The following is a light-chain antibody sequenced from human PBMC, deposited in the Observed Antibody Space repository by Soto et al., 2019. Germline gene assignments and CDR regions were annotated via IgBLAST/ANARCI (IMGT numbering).Light chain of an antibody. Sequence: ESVLTQSPGTLSLSPGERATLSCRASQIVSGTYLAWYQQKPGQAPRLLIYGASSRATGIPDRFSGSGSGTDFTLTISRLEPEDFAVYYCQLYGSSPPTWTFGQGTKVDIK. V-gene: IGKV3-20*01. CDR1: QIVSGTY. J-gene: IGKJ1*01. CDR3: QLYGSSPPTWT. CDR2: GAS.